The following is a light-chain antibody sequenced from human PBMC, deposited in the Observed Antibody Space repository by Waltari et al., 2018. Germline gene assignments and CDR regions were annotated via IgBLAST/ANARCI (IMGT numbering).Light chain of an antibody. J-gene: IGKJ4*01. CDR3: QQSYSTPLT. Sequence: DLQMTQSPSSLSASVGDRVTITCQASQDISNYLNWYQQKPGKAPKLLIYDASNLETGVPSRSSGRGSATDYTLTIISLQPEDSATYFCQQSYSTPLTFGGGTKVEIK. CDR2: DAS. V-gene: IGKV1-39*01. CDR1: QDISNY.